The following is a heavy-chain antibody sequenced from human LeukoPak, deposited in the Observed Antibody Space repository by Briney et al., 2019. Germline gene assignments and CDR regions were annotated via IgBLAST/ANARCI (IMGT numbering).Heavy chain of an antibody. J-gene: IGHJ5*02. CDR3: ARDVSHCTDGVCSGS. CDR1: GFTFSAYS. CDR2: ISTSSVNI. D-gene: IGHD2-8*01. Sequence: GGSLRLSCVASGFTFSAYSMNWVRQAPGKGLEWVSYISTSSVNIYCADSVKGRFTISRDNAKNSLYLQMNSLRAEDTAVYYCARDVSHCTDGVCSGSWGQGTLVTVSS. V-gene: IGHV3-48*04.